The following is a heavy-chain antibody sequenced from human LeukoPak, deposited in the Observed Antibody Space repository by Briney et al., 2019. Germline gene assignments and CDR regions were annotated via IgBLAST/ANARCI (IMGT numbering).Heavy chain of an antibody. CDR1: GGSISSGDYY. D-gene: IGHD2-2*01. V-gene: IGHV4-30-4*01. CDR3: ARVFSYCSSTSCYDYYYGMDV. CDR2: IYYSGST. Sequence: SQTPSLTCTVSGGSISSGDYYWSWIRQPPGKGLEWIGYIYYSGSTYYNPSLKSRVTISVDTSKNQFSLKLSSVTAADTAVYYCARVFSYCSSTSCYDYYYGMDVWGQGTTVTVSS. J-gene: IGHJ6*02.